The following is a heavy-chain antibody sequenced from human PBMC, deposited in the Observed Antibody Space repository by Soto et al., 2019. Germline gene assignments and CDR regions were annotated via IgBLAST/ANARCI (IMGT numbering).Heavy chain of an antibody. CDR3: ARWRQRHGGFDY. V-gene: IGHV4-59*01. CDR2: IYYSGSA. Sequence: SETLSLTCSVAGGSMNSYFWSLIRQSPGKGLEWIGDIYYSGSANYNPSLKSRVTISVDTSRNQFSLNLRSVTAADTAVYYCARWRQRHGGFDYWGQGTMVTVSS. J-gene: IGHJ4*02. D-gene: IGHD1-1*01. CDR1: GGSMNSYF.